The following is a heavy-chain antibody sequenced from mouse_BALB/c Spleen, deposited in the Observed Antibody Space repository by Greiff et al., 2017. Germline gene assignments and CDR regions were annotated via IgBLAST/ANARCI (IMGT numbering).Heavy chain of an antibody. V-gene: IGHV5-6-3*01. CDR1: GFTFSSYG. J-gene: IGHJ3*01. CDR2: INSNGGGT. Sequence: EVQVVESGGGLVQPGGSLKLSCAASGFTFSSYGMSWVRQTPDKRLELVATINSNGGGTYYPDSVKGRFTISRDNAKNTLYLQMSSLKSEDTAMYYCARESSHDYGSSYGFAYWGQGTLVTVSA. D-gene: IGHD1-1*01. CDR3: ARESSHDYGSSYGFAY.